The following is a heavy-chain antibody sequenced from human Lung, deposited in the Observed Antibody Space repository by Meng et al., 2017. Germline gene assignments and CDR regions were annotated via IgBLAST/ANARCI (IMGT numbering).Heavy chain of an antibody. Sequence: QVQQVQYGTEGQKPGASVKTYCKPSGYNFPDYYIHWVRRAHGQGLEWMGRINPKSGDTHYAQKFQARVTMTGDTSVSTAYMELSGLRSDDTAMYYCARDEDISAAGKLFGDYWGQGTLVTVSS. CDR3: ARDEDISAAGKLFGDY. V-gene: IGHV1-2*06. D-gene: IGHD6-25*01. CDR2: INPKSGDT. CDR1: GYNFPDYY. J-gene: IGHJ4*02.